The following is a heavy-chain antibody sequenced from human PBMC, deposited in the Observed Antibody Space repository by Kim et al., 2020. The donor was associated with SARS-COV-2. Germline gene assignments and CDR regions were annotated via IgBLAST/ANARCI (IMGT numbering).Heavy chain of an antibody. V-gene: IGHV3-53*01. D-gene: IGHD5-12*01. CDR1: GFSVSRFY. CDR2: ICSDGNT. Sequence: GGSLRLSCVASGFSVSRFYMTWVRQAPGKGLEWVSVICSDGNTDYADSVEGRFTISRDNSKNTLYLQMNSLRAEDTAVYYCARGHLDGYNIWGQGTLVTVSS. CDR3: ARGHLDGYNI. J-gene: IGHJ4*02.